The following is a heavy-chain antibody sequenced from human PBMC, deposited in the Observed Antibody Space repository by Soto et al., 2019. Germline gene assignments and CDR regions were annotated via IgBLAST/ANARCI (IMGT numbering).Heavy chain of an antibody. CDR3: ARDLDLTTSGGPITMVRGVHDY. J-gene: IGHJ4*02. V-gene: IGHV3-48*02. D-gene: IGHD3-10*01. CDR1: GFTFSSYS. Sequence: GGSLRLSCAASGFTFSSYSMNWVRQAPGKGLEWVSYISSSSSTIYYADSVKGRFTISRDNAKNSLYLQMNSLRDEDTAVYYCARDLDLTTSGGPITMVRGVHDYWGQGTLVTVSS. CDR2: ISSSSSTI.